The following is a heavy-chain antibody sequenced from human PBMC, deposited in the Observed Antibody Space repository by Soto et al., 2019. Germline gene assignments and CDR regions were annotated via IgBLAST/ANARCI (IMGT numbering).Heavy chain of an antibody. Sequence: SETLSLTCTVSGGSISSYYWSWIRQPPGKGLEWIGYIYYSGSTNYNPSLKSRVTISVDTSKNQFSLKLSSVTAADTAVYYCARAYSSSWYGLFDYWGQGTLVTVSS. CDR2: IYYSGST. D-gene: IGHD6-13*01. J-gene: IGHJ4*02. CDR3: ARAYSSSWYGLFDY. V-gene: IGHV4-59*01. CDR1: GGSISSYY.